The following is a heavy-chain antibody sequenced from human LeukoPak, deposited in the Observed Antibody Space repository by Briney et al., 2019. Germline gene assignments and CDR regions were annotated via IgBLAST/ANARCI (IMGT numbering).Heavy chain of an antibody. V-gene: IGHV3-15*01. CDR2: FKSKTDGGAT. CDR3: TADNCGSTSCYAHH. CDR1: GFTFSEFTFSNAW. D-gene: IGHD2-2*01. J-gene: IGHJ5*02. Sequence: GGSLRLSCVASGFTFSEFTFSNAWMSWVRQAPGKGLEWVGRFKSKTDGGATDYAAPVKGRFTISRDVSKTTLFLQMNSLKTEDTAVYYCTADNCGSTSCYAHHWGQGTLVTVSS.